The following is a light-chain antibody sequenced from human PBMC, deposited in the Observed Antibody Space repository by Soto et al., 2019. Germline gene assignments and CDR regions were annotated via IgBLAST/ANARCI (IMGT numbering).Light chain of an antibody. CDR2: SNT. V-gene: IGLV1-40*01. CDR1: SSNIGAGYE. J-gene: IGLJ1*01. Sequence: SVLPQPPSVSGAPGQRVTLSCTGSSSNIGAGYEVHWYQQIPGTAPKVLIYSNTHRPSGVPDRFSGSKSGTSASLAITDLQAEDEADYYCQSYDNSLSGFYVFGTGTKVTVL. CDR3: QSYDNSLSGFYV.